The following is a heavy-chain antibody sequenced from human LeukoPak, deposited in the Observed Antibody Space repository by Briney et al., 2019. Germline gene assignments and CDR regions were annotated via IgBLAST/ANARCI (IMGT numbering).Heavy chain of an antibody. CDR2: ISYDGSNK. Sequence: GRSLRLFCAASGFTFRSYAMHWVREARGRGLVWVAIISYDGSNKYYADSVKGRFTVSRDNSKNTLYVQMHSVRGADGGVYYCARDKEGATTDGRFGYWGQGTLVTVSS. J-gene: IGHJ4*02. V-gene: IGHV3-30-3*01. CDR3: ARDKEGATTDGRFGY. D-gene: IGHD1-26*01. CDR1: GFTFRSYA.